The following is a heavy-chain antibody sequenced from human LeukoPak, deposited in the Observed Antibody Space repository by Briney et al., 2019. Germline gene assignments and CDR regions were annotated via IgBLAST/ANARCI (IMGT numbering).Heavy chain of an antibody. CDR2: ITNTAGTT. D-gene: IGHD1-26*01. J-gene: IGHJ4*02. CDR3: AKGREAYSGSYTPFDY. CDR1: GFTFSSYG. Sequence: GGSLRLSCAASGFTFSSYGMHWVRQAPEKGLEWVSSITNTAGTTYYADSVKGRFTISRDSSKNTLYLQMNSLRAEDTAVYYCAKGREAYSGSYTPFDYWGQGTLVTVSS. V-gene: IGHV3-23*01.